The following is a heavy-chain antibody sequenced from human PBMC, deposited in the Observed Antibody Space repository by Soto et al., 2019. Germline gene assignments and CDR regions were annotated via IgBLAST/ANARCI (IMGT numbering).Heavy chain of an antibody. CDR3: AKGSSSSRPYYFDY. D-gene: IGHD6-6*01. CDR2: ISSSGGST. J-gene: IGHJ4*02. Sequence: GGSLRLSCAASRFTFSSYAMSWVRQAPGKGLEWVSAISSSGGSTYYADSVKGRFTISRDNSKDTLSLQMNTLRAEDTTVYYCAKGSSSSRPYYFDYWGQGAQVTVSS. CDR1: RFTFSSYA. V-gene: IGHV3-23*01.